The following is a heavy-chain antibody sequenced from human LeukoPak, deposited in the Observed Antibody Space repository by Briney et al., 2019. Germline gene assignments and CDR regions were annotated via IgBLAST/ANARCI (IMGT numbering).Heavy chain of an antibody. D-gene: IGHD3-16*01. CDR3: ARETSQKGAHYMDV. CDR2: IYPNSGGT. CDR1: GYTFTGYY. V-gene: IGHV1-2*02. Sequence: ASVKVSCKASGYTFTGYYMHWVRQAPGQGLEWMGWIYPNSGGTNYAQKFQGRVTVTRDTSISTAYMELSRLRSDDTAVYYCARETSQKGAHYMDVWGKGTTVTISS. J-gene: IGHJ6*03.